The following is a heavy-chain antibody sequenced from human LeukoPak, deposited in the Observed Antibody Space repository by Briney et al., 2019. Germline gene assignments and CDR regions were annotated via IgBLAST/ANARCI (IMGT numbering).Heavy chain of an antibody. D-gene: IGHD5-18*01. Sequence: PGGSLRLSCVVSGFTFDDYAMYWVRQAPGKGLEWVSGISWKSGSIGYADSVKGRFTISRDNAKNSLYLQMNSLRAEDTALYYCAKDIGRVDTASTYMDVWGKGTTVTISS. V-gene: IGHV3-9*01. CDR2: ISWKSGSI. CDR3: AKDIGRVDTASTYMDV. CDR1: GFTFDDYA. J-gene: IGHJ6*03.